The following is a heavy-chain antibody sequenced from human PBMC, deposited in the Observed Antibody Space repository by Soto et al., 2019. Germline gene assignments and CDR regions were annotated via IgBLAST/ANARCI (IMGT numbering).Heavy chain of an antibody. V-gene: IGHV4-4*02. Sequence: VSGGSISSSNLWSWVRQPPGKGLEWMWEIYHSGSTNYSPSLKSRVTISVDKSKNQFSLKLSSVTAADTAVYYCASKGAVSGSFDYWGQGTLVTVSS. CDR3: ASKGAVSGSFDY. J-gene: IGHJ4*02. D-gene: IGHD6-13*01. CDR2: IYHSGST. CDR1: GGSISSSNL.